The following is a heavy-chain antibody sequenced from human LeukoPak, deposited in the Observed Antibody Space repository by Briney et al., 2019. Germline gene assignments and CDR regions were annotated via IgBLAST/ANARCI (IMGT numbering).Heavy chain of an antibody. J-gene: IGHJ5*02. CDR1: GGSISSYH. V-gene: IGHV4-59*01. CDR2: IHYSGNT. D-gene: IGHD2-2*01. Sequence: SETLSLTCTVSGGSISSYHRSWIRQPPGKGLEWIGYIHYSGNTNYNPSLRSRVTISVDTSKNQFSLRLSSVTAADTAVYSCARARLGGIVVVPAGSEGRYWFGPWGQGTLVTVSS. CDR3: ARARLGGIVVVPAGSEGRYWFGP.